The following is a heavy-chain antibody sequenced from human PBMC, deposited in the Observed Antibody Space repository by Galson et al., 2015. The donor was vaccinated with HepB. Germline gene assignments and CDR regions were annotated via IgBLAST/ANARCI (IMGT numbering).Heavy chain of an antibody. CDR1: GLRFNTTW. Sequence: SLRLSCAASGLRFNTTWMSWVRQTPGKGLEWIGRIKSKTDGGTADYAAPVKGRFTIARDDASNTLYLHMNRLKTDDTGVYYCTTDVFFSTFWSWFDPWGQGTLATVSS. CDR2: IKSKTDGGTA. V-gene: IGHV3-15*01. D-gene: IGHD2-8*02. CDR3: TTDVFFSTFWSWFDP. J-gene: IGHJ5*02.